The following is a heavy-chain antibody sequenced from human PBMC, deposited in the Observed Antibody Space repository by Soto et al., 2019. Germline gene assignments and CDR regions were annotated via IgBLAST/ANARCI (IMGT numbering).Heavy chain of an antibody. J-gene: IGHJ6*02. CDR3: ATRRDAYYSYYGMDV. CDR1: VFTFSTYA. V-gene: IGHV3-23*01. Sequence: PGGSLRLSCAASVFTFSTYAMTWVRQSPGKGLEWVSGISGSGDNSYYADSLKGRFTISRDNSKNTIFLKMNSLRAEDTAVYYCATRRDAYYSYYGMDVWGQGTTVTVSS. CDR2: ISGSGDNS.